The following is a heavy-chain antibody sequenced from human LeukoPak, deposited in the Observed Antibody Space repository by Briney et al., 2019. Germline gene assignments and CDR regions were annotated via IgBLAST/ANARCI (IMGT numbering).Heavy chain of an antibody. J-gene: IGHJ4*02. V-gene: IGHV1-69*04. CDR2: IIPILGIA. CDR3: ARVRDGYSGDY. CDR1: GGTFSSYA. Sequence: ASVKVSCKASGGTFSSYAISWVRQAPGQGLEWMGRIIPILGIANYAQKFQGRVTITADKSTSTAYMELSSLRSEDTAVYYCARVRDGYSGDYWGQGTLVTVSS. D-gene: IGHD5-24*01.